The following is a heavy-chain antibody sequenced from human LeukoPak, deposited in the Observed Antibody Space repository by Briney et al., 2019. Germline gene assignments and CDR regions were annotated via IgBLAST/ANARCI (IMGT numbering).Heavy chain of an antibody. CDR2: IYYSGST. Sequence: PSETLSLTCTVSGGSISSYYWSWIRQPPGKGLERIGYIYYSGSTNYNPSLKSRVTISVDTSKNQFSLKLSSVTAADTAVYYCARHGAAAGWFDPWGQGTLVTVSS. CDR1: GGSISSYY. CDR3: ARHGAAAGWFDP. D-gene: IGHD6-13*01. J-gene: IGHJ5*02. V-gene: IGHV4-59*08.